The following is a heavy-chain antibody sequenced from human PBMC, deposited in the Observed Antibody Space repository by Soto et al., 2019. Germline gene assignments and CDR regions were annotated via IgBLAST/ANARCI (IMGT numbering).Heavy chain of an antibody. CDR3: ARPRLNYYDSSGYYRAYYYYGMDV. CDR1: GYTFTGYY. J-gene: IGHJ6*02. V-gene: IGHV1-2*02. CDR2: INPNSGGT. D-gene: IGHD3-22*01. Sequence: ASVKVSCKASGYTFTGYYMHWVRQAPGQGLEWMGWINPNSGGTNYAQKFQGRVTMTRDTSISTAYMELSRLRSDDTAVYYCARPRLNYYDSSGYYRAYYYYGMDVWGQGTTVTVSS.